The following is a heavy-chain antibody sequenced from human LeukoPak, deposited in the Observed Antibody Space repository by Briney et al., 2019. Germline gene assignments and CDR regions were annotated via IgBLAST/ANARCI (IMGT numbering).Heavy chain of an antibody. D-gene: IGHD3-16*01. CDR3: ATLGEDKTDTPFDY. Sequence: ASVKVSCKTSGYTFIDYYVHWIRQAPGQGLEWMGRINPSTGGTDFAQKFQGKVSMTRDTSISTAYMELSRLGSDVTAVYYCATLGEDKTDTPFDYWGQGTLVTVSS. CDR2: INPSTGGT. V-gene: IGHV1-2*06. J-gene: IGHJ4*02. CDR1: GYTFIDYY.